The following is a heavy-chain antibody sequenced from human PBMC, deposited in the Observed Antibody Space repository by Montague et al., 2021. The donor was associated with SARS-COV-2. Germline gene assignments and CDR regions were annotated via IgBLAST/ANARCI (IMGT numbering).Heavy chain of an antibody. D-gene: IGHD4-17*01. CDR2: ISGSGGST. Sequence: SLRLSCAASGFTFSSYAMSWVRQAPGKGLEWVSAISGSGGSTYYADSVKGRFTISRDNSKNTLYLQMNSPRAEDTAVYYCAKDTDGDTGWYFDYWGQGTLVTVSS. CDR3: AKDTDGDTGWYFDY. CDR1: GFTFSSYA. J-gene: IGHJ4*02. V-gene: IGHV3-23*01.